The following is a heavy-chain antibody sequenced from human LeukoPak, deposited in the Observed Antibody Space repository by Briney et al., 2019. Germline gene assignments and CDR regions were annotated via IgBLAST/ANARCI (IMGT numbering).Heavy chain of an antibody. CDR3: ARGVTPDWFDP. D-gene: IGHD2-21*02. J-gene: IGHJ5*02. Sequence: GGSLRLSCSASGFTFSSYVMHWVRQAPGKGLEWVSYISGSGSAIYYADSVKGRVTISRDNAKNSLHLQMNSLRAGDTAVYYCARGVTPDWFDPWGQGTLVTVSS. CDR1: GFTFSSYV. V-gene: IGHV3-48*03. CDR2: ISGSGSAI.